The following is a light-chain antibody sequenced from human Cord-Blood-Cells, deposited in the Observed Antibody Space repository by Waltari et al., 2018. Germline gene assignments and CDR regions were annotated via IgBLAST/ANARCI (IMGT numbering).Light chain of an antibody. CDR2: EAS. Sequence: EIVLTQSPATLSLSPGERATLSCRASQSVSSYLAWYKQKPGQAPRLLIYEASNRATGIPARFSGSGSGTDFPLTISSLEPEDFAVYYCQQRSNWPLTFGGGTKVEIK. V-gene: IGKV3-11*01. J-gene: IGKJ4*01. CDR3: QQRSNWPLT. CDR1: QSVSSY.